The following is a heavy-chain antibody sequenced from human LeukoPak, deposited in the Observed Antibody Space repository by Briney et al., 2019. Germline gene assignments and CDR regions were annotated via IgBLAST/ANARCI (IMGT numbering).Heavy chain of an antibody. CDR3: ARELYYYDSSGDY. V-gene: IGHV3-30*02. J-gene: IGHJ4*02. Sequence: PGGSLRLSCAASGFTFSIYGMHWVRQAPGKGLEWVAFIRHDESNNYYADSVKGRFTISRDNSKNTLYLQMNSLRAEDTAVYYCARELYYYDSSGDYWGQGTLVTVSS. CDR1: GFTFSIYG. CDR2: IRHDESNN. D-gene: IGHD3-22*01.